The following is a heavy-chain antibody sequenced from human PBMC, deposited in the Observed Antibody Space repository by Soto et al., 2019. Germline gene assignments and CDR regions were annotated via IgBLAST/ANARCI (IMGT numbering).Heavy chain of an antibody. CDR1: GFTFSNYG. CDR2: ISYDGSNK. Sequence: GGSLRLSCAASGFTFSNYGMHWVRQAPGKGLEWVAVISYDGSNKYYADSVKGRFTISRDNSKNTLYLQMNSLRAEDTAVYYCAKGQNAYDFGYPQNFDYWGQGTLVTVSS. D-gene: IGHD3-16*01. V-gene: IGHV3-30*18. CDR3: AKGQNAYDFGYPQNFDY. J-gene: IGHJ4*02.